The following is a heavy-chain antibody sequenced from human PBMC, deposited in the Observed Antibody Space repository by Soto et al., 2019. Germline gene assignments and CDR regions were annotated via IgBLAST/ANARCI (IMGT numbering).Heavy chain of an antibody. D-gene: IGHD5-18*01. CDR1: GFTFSDAW. V-gene: IGHV3-15*01. CDR3: TTDRGRRAGYAQDY. Sequence: PGGSLRLSCAASGFTFSDAWMSWVRQAPGKGLEWVGRIKSKTDGGTTDYAAPVKGRFTISRDDSKDTLYLQMNSLKTDGTAVYYCTTDRGRRAGYAQDYWGQGTLVTVSS. J-gene: IGHJ4*02. CDR2: IKSKTDGGTT.